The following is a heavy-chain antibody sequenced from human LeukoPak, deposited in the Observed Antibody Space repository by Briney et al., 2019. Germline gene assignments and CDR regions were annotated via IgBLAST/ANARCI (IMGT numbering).Heavy chain of an antibody. Sequence: SETLSLTCTVSGGSISSGSYYWSWIRQPAGKGLEWIGRIYTSGSTNYNPSLKSRVTISVDTSKNQFSLKLSSVTAADTAVYYCATQIAADNWVDPWGKRTLVTVSS. CDR1: GGSISSGSYY. D-gene: IGHD6-6*01. V-gene: IGHV4-61*02. J-gene: IGHJ5*02. CDR2: IYTSGST. CDR3: ATQIAADNWVDP.